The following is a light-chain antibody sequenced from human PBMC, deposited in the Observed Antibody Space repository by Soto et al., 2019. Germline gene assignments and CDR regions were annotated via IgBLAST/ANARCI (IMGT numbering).Light chain of an antibody. CDR2: EVS. J-gene: IGLJ1*01. Sequence: SALANPASLSGSAGESITSSCTVTSSDVGGYNYVSWYQQHPGKAPKLMIYEVSNRPSGVSNRFSGSKSGNTASLTISGLQAEDEADYYCSSYTSSSTYVFGTGTKVTV. CDR3: SSYTSSSTYV. CDR1: SSDVGGYNY. V-gene: IGLV2-14*01.